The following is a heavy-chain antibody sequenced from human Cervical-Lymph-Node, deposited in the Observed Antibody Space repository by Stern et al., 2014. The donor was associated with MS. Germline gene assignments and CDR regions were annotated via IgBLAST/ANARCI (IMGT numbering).Heavy chain of an antibody. D-gene: IGHD3-9*01. J-gene: IGHJ4*02. CDR3: ATAFYDFLTGYYFFDS. Sequence: EVHLVESGGGLVKPGGSLRLSCAGSGFTFSHAWLSWVRQAPGKGLEWVGHIKSKSAGGTTDYAAPVKGRFTMSRDDSKNTLYLQMNSLKIEDTAVYYCATAFYDFLTGYYFFDSWGQGTLVTVSS. CDR2: IKSKSAGGTT. V-gene: IGHV3-15*01. CDR1: GFTFSHAW.